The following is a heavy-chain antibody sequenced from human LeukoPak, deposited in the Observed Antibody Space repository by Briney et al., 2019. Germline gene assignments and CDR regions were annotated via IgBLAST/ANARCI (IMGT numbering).Heavy chain of an antibody. CDR2: IYYSGSI. V-gene: IGHV4-39*01. J-gene: IGHJ4*02. CDR1: GGSISSSSYY. Sequence: SETLSLTCTVSGGSISSSSYYWGWIRQPPGKGLEWIGSIYYSGSIYYNPSLKSRVTISVDTSKNQFSLKLSSVTAADTAVYYCARRKNPKNFDYWGQGTLVTVSS. CDR3: ARRKNPKNFDY. D-gene: IGHD1-14*01.